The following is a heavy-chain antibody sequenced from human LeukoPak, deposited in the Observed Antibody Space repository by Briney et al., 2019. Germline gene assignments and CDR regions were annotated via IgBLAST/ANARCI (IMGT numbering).Heavy chain of an antibody. V-gene: IGHV3-30*02. D-gene: IGHD6-13*01. CDR3: AKVRGDGYSSSWGRFDY. CDR2: IRYDGSNK. J-gene: IGHJ4*02. CDR1: GFTFSSYG. Sequence: GGSLRLSCAASGFTFSSYGMHWVRQAPGKGPEWVAFIRYDGSNKYYADSVKGRFTISRDNSKNTLYLQMNSLRAEDTAVYYCAKVRGDGYSSSWGRFDYWGQGTLVTVSS.